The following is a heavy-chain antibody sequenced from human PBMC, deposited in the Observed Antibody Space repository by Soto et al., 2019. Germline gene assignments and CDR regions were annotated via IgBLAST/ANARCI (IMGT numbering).Heavy chain of an antibody. CDR1: GGTFSSYT. D-gene: IGHD4-17*01. V-gene: IGHV1-69*02. CDR2: IIPIRGIA. CDR3: ARTYGDYAPLSFDY. Sequence: SVKVSCKASGGTFSSYTISWVRQAPGQGLEWMGRIIPIRGIANYAQKFQGRVTMTTNTSISTAYMELSSLRSEDTAVYYCARTYGDYAPLSFDYWGQGTLVTVSS. J-gene: IGHJ4*02.